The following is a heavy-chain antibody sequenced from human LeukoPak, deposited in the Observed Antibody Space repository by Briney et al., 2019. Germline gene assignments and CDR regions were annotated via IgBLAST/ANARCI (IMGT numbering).Heavy chain of an antibody. D-gene: IGHD3-10*01. Sequence: ASVRASCKASGYTFTSYDINWVRQATGQGLEWMGWINPNSGKTGYAQKFQGRVTMTRNTSISTAYMELSSPRSEDTAVYFCARGNTYYFGSGSSFPHYYYYYMDVWGKGTTVTISS. J-gene: IGHJ6*03. CDR3: ARGNTYYFGSGSSFPHYYYYYMDV. CDR2: INPNSGKT. V-gene: IGHV1-8*01. CDR1: GYTFTSYD.